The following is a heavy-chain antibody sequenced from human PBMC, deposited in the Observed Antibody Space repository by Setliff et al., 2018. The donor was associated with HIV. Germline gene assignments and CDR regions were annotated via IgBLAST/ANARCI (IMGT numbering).Heavy chain of an antibody. CDR2: IYNRGST. V-gene: IGHV4-38-2*01. CDR3: ARLRYYDYVWGSYRYTVWDY. CDR1: GYAISSGYY. J-gene: IGHJ4*02. Sequence: SETLSLTCAVSGYAISSGYYWGWIRRPPGKGLEWIGSIYNRGSTYYNPSLKSRVTISVDTSKNQFSLKLSSVTAADTAVYYCARLRYYDYVWGSYRYTVWDYWGQGTLVTVSS. D-gene: IGHD3-16*02.